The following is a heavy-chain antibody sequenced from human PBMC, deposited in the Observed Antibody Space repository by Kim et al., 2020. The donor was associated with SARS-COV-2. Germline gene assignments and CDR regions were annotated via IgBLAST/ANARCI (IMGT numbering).Heavy chain of an antibody. CDR3: VRETSGHHLSPNMDV. J-gene: IGHJ6*02. CDR1: GFTFSTYA. CDR2: ISYDATYK. Sequence: GGSLRLSCAAAGFTFSTYAMHWVRQAPGKGLEWVTVISYDATYKSYADSMKGRFTVSRDDSKNMLFLDMNSLRVEDTAVYYCVRETSGHHLSPNMDVWGRGTTVTVSS. D-gene: IGHD3-10*01. V-gene: IGHV3-30*04.